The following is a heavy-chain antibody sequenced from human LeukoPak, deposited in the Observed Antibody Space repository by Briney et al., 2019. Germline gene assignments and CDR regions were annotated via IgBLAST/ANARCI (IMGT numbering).Heavy chain of an antibody. Sequence: SETLSLTCAVYGGSFSGYHWSWIRQPPGKGLEWIGEINHSGSTNYNPSLKSRVTISVDTSKNQFSLKLSSVTAADTAVYYCASLWPYQLSAFDIWGQGTMVTVSS. CDR3: ASLWPYQLSAFDI. V-gene: IGHV4-34*01. CDR1: GGSFSGYH. CDR2: INHSGST. J-gene: IGHJ3*02. D-gene: IGHD2-2*01.